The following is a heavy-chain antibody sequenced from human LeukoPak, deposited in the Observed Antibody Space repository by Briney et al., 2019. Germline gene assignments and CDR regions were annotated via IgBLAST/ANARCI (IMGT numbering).Heavy chain of an antibody. V-gene: IGHV3-7*01. Sequence: PGGSLRLSCAASGFTFSSYWMSWVRQAPGKGREWVANIKQDGSEKYYVDSVKGRFTISRDNAKNSLYLQMNSLRAEDTAVYYCARDFYGDYALSAFDIWGQGTMVTVSS. CDR3: ARDFYGDYALSAFDI. D-gene: IGHD4-17*01. CDR1: GFTFSSYW. CDR2: IKQDGSEK. J-gene: IGHJ3*02.